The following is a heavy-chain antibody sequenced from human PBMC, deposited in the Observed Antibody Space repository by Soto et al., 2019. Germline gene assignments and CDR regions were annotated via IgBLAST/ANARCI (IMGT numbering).Heavy chain of an antibody. D-gene: IGHD3-3*01. CDR2: INGSSNVI. J-gene: IGHJ4*02. CDR3: ARDNGYNFWSGYFLFNF. Sequence: EVKLVESGGGLVQPGGSLRLSCAASGFTFSDYSMNWVRQAPGKGLEWVSYINGSSNVIYYADSVNGRFTISSDNAKNSLDLQMNSLRAEDTAVYYCARDNGYNFWSGYFLFNFWGQGTLVTVSS. V-gene: IGHV3-48*01. CDR1: GFTFSDYS.